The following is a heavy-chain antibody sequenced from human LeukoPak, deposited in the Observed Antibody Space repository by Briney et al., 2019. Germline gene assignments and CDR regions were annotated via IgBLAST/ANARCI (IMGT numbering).Heavy chain of an antibody. CDR3: AKELRPNDY. J-gene: IGHJ4*03. CDR1: GLTLSSCA. D-gene: IGHD2-15*01. V-gene: IGHV3-23*01. Sequence: GGSLRLSCAASGLTLSSCAMSWVRQAPGKGLEWVSSISISGDTYYADSVKGRFTLSRDNSMDTLYLQMNSLRVEDTAVYYCAKELRPNDYWGQGTLVTVSS. CDR2: ISISGDT.